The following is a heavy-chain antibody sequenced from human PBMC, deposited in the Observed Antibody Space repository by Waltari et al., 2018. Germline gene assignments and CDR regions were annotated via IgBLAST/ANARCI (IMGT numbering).Heavy chain of an antibody. CDR2: MNPNSGNT. CDR3: ARSCSGGSCYPNWFDP. D-gene: IGHD2-15*01. Sequence: QVQLVQSVAEVKKPGASVKVSCTASGYTFTSSDIHWFRQATGQGLEWMGWMNPNSGNTGYAQKFQGRVTMTRNTSISTAYMELSSLRSEDTAVYYCARSCSGGSCYPNWFDPWGQGTLVTVSS. V-gene: IGHV1-8*01. CDR1: GYTFTSSD. J-gene: IGHJ5*02.